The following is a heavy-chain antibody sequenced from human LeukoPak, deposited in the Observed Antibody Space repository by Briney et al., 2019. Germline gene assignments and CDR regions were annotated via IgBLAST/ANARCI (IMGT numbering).Heavy chain of an antibody. CDR1: GYRFSSYW. Sequence: GESLKISCKGSGYRFSSYWIGWVRQMPGKGLEWMGIIYPGDSDTRYSPSFEGQVTISADKSISTAYLQWSSLKASDTAMYYCASPYGSGNYYAFDYWGQGTLVSVSS. D-gene: IGHD3-10*01. CDR2: IYPGDSDT. CDR3: ASPYGSGNYYAFDY. J-gene: IGHJ4*02. V-gene: IGHV5-51*01.